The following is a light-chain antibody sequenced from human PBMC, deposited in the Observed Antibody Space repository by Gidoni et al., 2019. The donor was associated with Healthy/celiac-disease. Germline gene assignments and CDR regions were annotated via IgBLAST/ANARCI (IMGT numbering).Light chain of an antibody. CDR3: QQRSNWPPLT. CDR1: QSVSSY. CDR2: DAS. J-gene: IGKJ4*01. V-gene: IGKV3-11*01. Sequence: EIVLTQSPATLSLSPGERATLSCRASQSVSSYLAGYQQKPGQAPRLLIYDASNRATGIPARFSGSGSGTDFTLTISSLEPADFAVYYCQQRSNWPPLTFGGGTKVEIK.